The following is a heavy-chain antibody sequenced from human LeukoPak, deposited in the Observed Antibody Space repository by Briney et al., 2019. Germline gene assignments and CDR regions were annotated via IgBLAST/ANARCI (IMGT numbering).Heavy chain of an antibody. D-gene: IGHD3-22*01. V-gene: IGHV4-30-4*01. CDR1: GGSISSGDYY. Sequence: SETLSLTCTVSGGSISSGDYYWSWIRQPPGKGLEWIGYIYYSGSTYYNPSLKSRVTISVDTSKNQFSLKLSSVTAADTAVYYCARKSYYYDSSGYYATDAFDIWGQGTMVTVSS. J-gene: IGHJ3*02. CDR2: IYYSGST. CDR3: ARKSYYYDSSGYYATDAFDI.